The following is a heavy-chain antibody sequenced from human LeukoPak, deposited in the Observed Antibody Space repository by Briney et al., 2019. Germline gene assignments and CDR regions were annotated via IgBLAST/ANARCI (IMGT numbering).Heavy chain of an antibody. CDR1: GGSISSGSYY. Sequence: SQTLSLTCTVSGGSISSGSYYWSWIRQPAGKGLEWIGRIYTSGSTNYNPSLKSRVTISVDTSKNQFSLKLSSVTAADTAVYYCARGSGDTAMVGYWGQGTLVTVSS. CDR2: IYTSGST. CDR3: ARGSGDTAMVGY. D-gene: IGHD5-18*01. J-gene: IGHJ4*02. V-gene: IGHV4-61*02.